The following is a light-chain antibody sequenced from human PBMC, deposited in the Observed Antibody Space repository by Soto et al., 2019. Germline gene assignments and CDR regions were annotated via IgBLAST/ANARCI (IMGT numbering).Light chain of an antibody. V-gene: IGLV1-40*01. CDR3: QSYGSSKSAHVV. J-gene: IGLJ1*01. Sequence: QSVLTQPPSVSGAPGQRVTISCTGSSSNIGAGYDVHWYQQLPGKAPKLLIYGNDNRPSGVPERFSGSKSGTSASLAITGLRADDEADYYCQSYGSSKSAHVVFGNGTRSP. CDR1: SSNIGAGYD. CDR2: GND.